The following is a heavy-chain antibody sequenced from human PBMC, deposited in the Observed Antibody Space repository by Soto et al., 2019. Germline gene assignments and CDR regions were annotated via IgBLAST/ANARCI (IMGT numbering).Heavy chain of an antibody. CDR1: GFTFSSYA. CDR2: ISGSGDST. CDR3: ARPGSGSYYDY. V-gene: IGHV3-23*01. Sequence: EVQLLESGGGLVQPGGSLRLSCAASGFTFSSYAMRWVRQAPGKGLAWVSAISGSGDSTYYADSVKGRFTISRDNSKNTLYLQMNSLRAEDTAVYYCARPGSGSYYDYWGQGTLVTVSS. J-gene: IGHJ4*02. D-gene: IGHD1-26*01.